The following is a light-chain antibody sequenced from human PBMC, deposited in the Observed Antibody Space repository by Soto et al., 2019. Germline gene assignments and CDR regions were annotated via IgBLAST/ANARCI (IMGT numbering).Light chain of an antibody. V-gene: IGKV1-39*01. Sequence: DIPMTQSPSSLSASVGDIVTITCRASQSIRSYLNWYQQKPGKAPKLPIYAASSLQSGVTSRFSGSGYGTDVTLTISTLQPEDFATYSCQQSYSTSYTYGQRTKLEIK. CDR3: QQSYSTSYT. J-gene: IGKJ2*01. CDR2: AAS. CDR1: QSIRSY.